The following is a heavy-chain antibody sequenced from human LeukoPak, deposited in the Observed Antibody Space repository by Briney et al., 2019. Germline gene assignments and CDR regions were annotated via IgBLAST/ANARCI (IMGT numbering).Heavy chain of an antibody. J-gene: IGHJ3*02. Sequence: SETLSLTCTVSGGSISSGGYYWTWIRQPPGKGLEWIGYIFNTGSTNYNPSLKSRVNISIDTSKSQISLKLRSVTAADTAMYYCARYFRGLYAFDMWGQGTMVTVSS. CDR1: GGSISSGGYY. CDR3: ARYFRGLYAFDM. CDR2: IFNTGST. D-gene: IGHD3-10*01. V-gene: IGHV4-61*08.